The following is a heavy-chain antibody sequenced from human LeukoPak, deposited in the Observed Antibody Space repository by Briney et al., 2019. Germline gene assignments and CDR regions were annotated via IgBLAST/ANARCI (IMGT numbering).Heavy chain of an antibody. D-gene: IGHD2-2*02. V-gene: IGHV1-2*02. Sequence: AASVKVSCKASGYTFTGYYMHWVRQAPGQGLEWMGWINPHSGGTNYAQKFQGRVTMTRDTSISTAYMELSRLRSDDTAVYYCASTGYCRSTSCYMNFQHWGQGTLVTVSS. CDR2: INPHSGGT. CDR3: ASTGYCRSTSCYMNFQH. J-gene: IGHJ1*01. CDR1: GYTFTGYY.